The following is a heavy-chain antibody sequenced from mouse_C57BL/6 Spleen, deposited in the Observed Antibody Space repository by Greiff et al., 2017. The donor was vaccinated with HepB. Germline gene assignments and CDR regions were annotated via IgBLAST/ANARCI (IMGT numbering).Heavy chain of an antibody. J-gene: IGHJ2*01. CDR1: GYTFTSYW. Sequence: QVQLQQPGAELVMPGASVKLSCKASGYTFTSYWMHWVKQRPGQGLEWIGEIDPSDSYTNYNQKFKGKSTLTVDKSSSTAYMQLSSLTSEDSAVYYCARGDTTVPYFDYGGQGTTLTVSS. V-gene: IGHV1-69*01. D-gene: IGHD1-1*01. CDR3: ARGDTTVPYFDY. CDR2: IDPSDSYT.